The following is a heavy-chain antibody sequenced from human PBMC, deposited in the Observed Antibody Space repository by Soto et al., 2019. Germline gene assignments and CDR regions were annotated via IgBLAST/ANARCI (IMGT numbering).Heavy chain of an antibody. J-gene: IGHJ6*02. CDR1: GYTFTGYY. Sequence: ASVKVSCKASGYTFTGYYMHWVRQAPGQGLEWMGWINPNSGGTNYAQKFQGWVTMTRDTSISTAYMELSRLRSDDTAVYYCARGASQAYDDFWSGYYGGADAHTERPTRQKNYYTTDVWGQGTTVTVSS. CDR2: INPNSGGT. D-gene: IGHD3-3*01. V-gene: IGHV1-2*04. CDR3: ARGASQAYDDFWSGYYGGADAHTERPTRQKNYYTTDV.